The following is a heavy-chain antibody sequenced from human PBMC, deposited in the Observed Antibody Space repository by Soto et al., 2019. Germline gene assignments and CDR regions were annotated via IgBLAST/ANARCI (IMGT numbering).Heavy chain of an antibody. Sequence: QVQLQESGPGLVKPSQTLSLTCSVSGASISSVDYYWTWIRQPPGKGLEWIGCIYHSDTTYYGPSLKIRVTISVDTSKNQLSLRLNSVTAADTAVYYCARAGYFYDSSGYYFDAFDIWGQGTMVTVSS. CDR3: ARAGYFYDSSGYYFDAFDI. V-gene: IGHV4-30-4*01. CDR1: GASISSVDYY. D-gene: IGHD3-22*01. J-gene: IGHJ3*02. CDR2: IYHSDTT.